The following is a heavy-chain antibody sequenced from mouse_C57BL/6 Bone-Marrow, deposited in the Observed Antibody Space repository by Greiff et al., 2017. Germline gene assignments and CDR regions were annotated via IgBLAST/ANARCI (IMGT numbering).Heavy chain of an antibody. V-gene: IGHV3-4*01. CDR1: GYSITNGNHW. CDR2: ISSSGST. Sequence: ESGPALVKPSQTVSLTCTVTGYSITNGNHWWNWIRQVSGSKLEWIGYISSSGSTDSNPSLKSRISITRDTSKNQLFLQLNSVTTEDIATYYCAKGGPTTVVARGPFDYWGQGTTLTVSS. CDR3: AKGGPTTVVARGPFDY. D-gene: IGHD1-1*01. J-gene: IGHJ2*01.